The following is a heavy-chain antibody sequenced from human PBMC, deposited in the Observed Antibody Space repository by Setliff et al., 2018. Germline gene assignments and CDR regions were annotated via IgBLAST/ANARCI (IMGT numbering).Heavy chain of an antibody. CDR3: ARETIAARGDFDY. Sequence: SETLSLTCTVPGDSISSGIYHWSWIRQSAGKGLEWIGRIYVSTGSTNYSPSLKSRVSISVDRSKNQFSLNLTSVTAADTAVYYCARETIAARGDFDYWGQGTLVTVSS. V-gene: IGHV4-61*02. CDR1: GDSISSGIYH. D-gene: IGHD6-6*01. J-gene: IGHJ4*02. CDR2: IYVSTGST.